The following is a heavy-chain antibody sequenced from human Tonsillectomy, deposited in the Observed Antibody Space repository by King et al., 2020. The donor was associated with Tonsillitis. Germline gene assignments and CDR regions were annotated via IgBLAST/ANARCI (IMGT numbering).Heavy chain of an antibody. CDR3: ARDRAGRYLSPFFY. V-gene: IGHV4-31*03. CDR1: GGSISSGGYY. D-gene: IGHD3-10*01. Sequence: VQLQESGPGLVKPSQTLSLTCTVSGGSISSGGYYWSWIRQHPGKVLEWIGYIYYSGITDYNPSLTSRVTISVDTSKNQFSLKLSSVTAADTAVYYCARDRAGRYLSPFFYWGQGTLVTVSS. CDR2: IYYSGIT. J-gene: IGHJ4*02.